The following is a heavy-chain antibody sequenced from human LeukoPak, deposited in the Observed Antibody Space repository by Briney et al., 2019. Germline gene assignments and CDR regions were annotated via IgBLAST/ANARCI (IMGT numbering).Heavy chain of an antibody. D-gene: IGHD3-10*01. CDR3: ARVESRYGSNWFGP. CDR2: INHSGST. Sequence: SETLSLTCAVYGGSFSGYYWSWIRQPPGKGLEWIGEINHSGSTNYNPSLKSRVTISVDTSKNQFSLKLSSVTAADTAVYYCARVESRYGSNWFGPWGQGTLVTVSS. CDR1: GGSFSGYY. J-gene: IGHJ5*02. V-gene: IGHV4-34*01.